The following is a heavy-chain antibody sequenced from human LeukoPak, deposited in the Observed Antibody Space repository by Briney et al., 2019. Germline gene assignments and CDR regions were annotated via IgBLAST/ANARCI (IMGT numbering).Heavy chain of an antibody. CDR2: IIPIFGTA. CDR1: GGTFSSYA. Sequence: ASVKVSCKASGGTFSSYAISWVRQAPGQGLEWMGGIIPIFGTANYAQKFQGRVTITTDESTSTAYMELSSLRSEDTAVYYCARVVVGPSFAFDVWGQGTAVIVSS. V-gene: IGHV1-69*05. CDR3: ARVVVGPSFAFDV. J-gene: IGHJ3*01. D-gene: IGHD1-26*01.